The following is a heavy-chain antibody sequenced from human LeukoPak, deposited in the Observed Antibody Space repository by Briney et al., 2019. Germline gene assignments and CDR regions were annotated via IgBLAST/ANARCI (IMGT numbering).Heavy chain of an antibody. CDR1: GHSISTGYY. V-gene: IGHV4-38-2*01. J-gene: IGHJ6*04. Sequence: SETLSLTCAVSGHSISTGYYWGWLRQPPGKGLGWIGIMYHNRSTYYNPSLKSRVTISMDTSKNQISLSLTSVTAADTAVYYCASYYASGVSAYNYYGMDVWGKGTTVTVSS. D-gene: IGHD3-10*01. CDR3: ASYYASGVSAYNYYGMDV. CDR2: MYHNRST.